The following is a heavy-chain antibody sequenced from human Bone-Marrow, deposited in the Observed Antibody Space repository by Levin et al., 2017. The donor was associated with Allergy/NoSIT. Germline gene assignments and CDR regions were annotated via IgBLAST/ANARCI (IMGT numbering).Heavy chain of an antibody. D-gene: IGHD6-6*01. CDR3: AREADLIGARAPLDY. V-gene: IGHV4-39*07. CDR1: GGSISSSTHY. CDR2: IYYTGPT. Sequence: NASETLSLTCTVSGGSISSSTHYWAWVRQPPGKGLEWVGSIYYTGPTYYKLSLKSRVTISVDRSKNQFSLKLTSVTAADTAVYYCAREADLIGARAPLDYWGQGTLVSVSS. J-gene: IGHJ4*02.